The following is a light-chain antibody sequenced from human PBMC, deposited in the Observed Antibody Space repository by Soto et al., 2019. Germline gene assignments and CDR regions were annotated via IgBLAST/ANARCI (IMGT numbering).Light chain of an antibody. CDR3: GAWDDSLNAL. CDR1: SSDVGGYNY. CDR2: DVS. J-gene: IGLJ1*01. V-gene: IGLV2-11*01. Sequence: QSALTQPRSVSGSPGQSVTISCTGTSSDVGGYNYVSWYQQHPGKAPKLMIYDVSKRPSGVPDRFSGSKSGNTASLTISGLQAEDEADYYCGAWDDSLNALFGTGTKLTVL.